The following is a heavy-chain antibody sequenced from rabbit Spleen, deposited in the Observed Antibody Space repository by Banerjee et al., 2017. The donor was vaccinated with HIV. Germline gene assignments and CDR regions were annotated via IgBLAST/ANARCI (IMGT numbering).Heavy chain of an antibody. V-gene: IGHV1S45*01. CDR3: ARDTGTSFSTYGMDL. Sequence: QEQLEESGGDLVKPGASLTLTCTASGFSFSGSYYMCWVRQAPGKGLEWIACIDAGYRGSTYYASWAKGRFTISKTSSTTVTLQMTSLTAADTATYFCARDTGTSFSTYGMDLWGPGTLVTVS. J-gene: IGHJ6*01. D-gene: IGHD8-1*01. CDR2: IDAGYRGST. CDR1: GFSFSGSYY.